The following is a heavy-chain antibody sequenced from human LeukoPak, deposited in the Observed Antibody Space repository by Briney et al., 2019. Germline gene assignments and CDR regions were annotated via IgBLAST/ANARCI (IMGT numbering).Heavy chain of an antibody. D-gene: IGHD3-10*01. Sequence: SETLSLTCTVSDDSITIYYWSWIRQPPGKGLEWIGYIYYRVTSDYNPSLKSRVTMSVDMSTSQISLKLSSVTAADTAVYYCARAVGGDGSGSLWGPGTLVTVSS. V-gene: IGHV4-59*01. J-gene: IGHJ4*02. CDR1: DDSITIYY. CDR2: IYYRVTS. CDR3: ARAVGGDGSGSL.